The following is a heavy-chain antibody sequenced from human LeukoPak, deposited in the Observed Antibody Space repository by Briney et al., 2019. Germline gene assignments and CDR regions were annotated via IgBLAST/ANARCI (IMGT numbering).Heavy chain of an antibody. CDR1: GFTFSSYA. Sequence: GGSLRLSCAASGFTFSSYAMSWVRQAPGKGLEWVSAISGSGGSTYYADSVKGRFTISRDNSKNMLYLQMNSLRAEDTAVYYCAKRDIVVVPAAIVGWFDPWGQGTLVTVSS. CDR2: ISGSGGST. D-gene: IGHD2-2*01. J-gene: IGHJ5*02. V-gene: IGHV3-23*01. CDR3: AKRDIVVVPAAIVGWFDP.